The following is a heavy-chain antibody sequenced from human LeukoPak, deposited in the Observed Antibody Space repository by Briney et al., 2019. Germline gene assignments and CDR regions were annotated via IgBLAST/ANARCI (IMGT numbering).Heavy chain of an antibody. V-gene: IGHV4-59*08. D-gene: IGHD2-2*01. CDR2: IYYSGST. J-gene: IGHJ4*02. Sequence: SETLSLTYTVSGGSISSYYWSWIRQPPGKGLEWIGYIYYSGSTNYNPSLKSRVTISVDTSKNQFSLKLSSVTAADTAVYYCASLSSTRNPYYFDYWGQGTLVTVSS. CDR3: ASLSSTRNPYYFDY. CDR1: GGSISSYY.